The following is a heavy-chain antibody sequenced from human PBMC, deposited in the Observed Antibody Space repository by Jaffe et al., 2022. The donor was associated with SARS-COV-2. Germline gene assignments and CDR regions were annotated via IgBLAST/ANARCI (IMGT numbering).Heavy chain of an antibody. V-gene: IGHV3-33*01. CDR2: IWYDGSNK. Sequence: QVQLVESGGGVVQPGRSLRLSCAASGFTFSSYGMHWVRQAPGKGLEWVAVIWYDGSNKYYADSVKGRFTISRDNSKNTLYLQMNSLRAEDTAVYYCSGSYETDYGMDVWGQGTTVTVSS. J-gene: IGHJ6*02. CDR1: GFTFSSYG. CDR3: SGSYETDYGMDV. D-gene: IGHD1-26*01.